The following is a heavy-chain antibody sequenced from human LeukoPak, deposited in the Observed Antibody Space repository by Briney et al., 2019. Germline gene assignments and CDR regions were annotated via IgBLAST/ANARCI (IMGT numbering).Heavy chain of an antibody. J-gene: IGHJ4*02. CDR2: IIPIFGTA. CDR1: GVTFSSYA. D-gene: IGHD3-22*01. CDR3: AREQDYYDSSGYYPRFDY. V-gene: IGHV1-69*05. Sequence: ASVNVSCTASGVTFSSYAISWVRQAPGQGLEWMGRIIPIFGTANYAQKFQGRGTITTDESTSTAYMELSSLRSEDTAVYYCAREQDYYDSSGYYPRFDYWGQGTLVTVSS.